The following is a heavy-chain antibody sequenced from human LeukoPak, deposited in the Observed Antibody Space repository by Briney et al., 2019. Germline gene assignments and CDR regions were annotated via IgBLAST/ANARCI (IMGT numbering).Heavy chain of an antibody. J-gene: IGHJ3*02. CDR1: GFTFSSYS. Sequence: GGSLRLSCAASGFTFSSYSMNWIRQAPGKGLEWVSSISSSSSYIYYADSVKGRFTISRDNAKNSLYLQMNSLRAEDTAVYYCARDLTAPLYYYYDSRTDAFDIWGQGTMVTVSS. CDR3: ARDLTAPLYYYYDSRTDAFDI. V-gene: IGHV3-21*01. D-gene: IGHD3-22*01. CDR2: ISSSSSYI.